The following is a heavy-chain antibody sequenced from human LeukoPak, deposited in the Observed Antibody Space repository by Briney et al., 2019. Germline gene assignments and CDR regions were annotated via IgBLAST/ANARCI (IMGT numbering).Heavy chain of an antibody. D-gene: IGHD3-3*01. V-gene: IGHV3-48*03. CDR3: ARDTTIFGVVIFIDY. J-gene: IGHJ4*02. CDR1: GFTFSSYE. Sequence: GGSLRLSCAASGFTFSSYEMNWVRQAPGKGLEWVSYISSSGSTIYYADSVKGRFTISRDNAKNSLYLQMNSLRAEDTAVYYCARDTTIFGVVIFIDYWGQGTLVTVSS. CDR2: ISSSGSTI.